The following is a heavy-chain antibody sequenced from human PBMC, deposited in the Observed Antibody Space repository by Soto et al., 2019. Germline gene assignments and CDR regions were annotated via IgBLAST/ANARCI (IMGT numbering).Heavy chain of an antibody. CDR2: IYYSGST. CDR3: ARAGYYYYAMDV. CDR1: GGSISSYY. Sequence: SETLSLTCTVSGGSISSYYWSWIRQPPGKGLEWIGYIYYSGSTNYNPSLKSRVTISVDTSKNQFSLKLSSVTAADTAVYYCARAGYYYYAMDVWGQGTTVTVS. J-gene: IGHJ6*02. V-gene: IGHV4-59*01.